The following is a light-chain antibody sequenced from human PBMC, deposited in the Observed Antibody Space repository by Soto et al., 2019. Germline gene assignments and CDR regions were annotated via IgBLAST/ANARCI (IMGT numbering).Light chain of an antibody. Sequence: EIMMPQSPAPLSVSPGERATLSCRASQSVSNNLAWYQKKPGQAPRLLIYGASTRATGIPARFSGSGSGTEFTLTISSLQSEDFALYYCQQYNNRWTFGQGTRVEIK. CDR3: QQYNNRWT. J-gene: IGKJ1*01. CDR1: QSVSNN. V-gene: IGKV3-15*01. CDR2: GAS.